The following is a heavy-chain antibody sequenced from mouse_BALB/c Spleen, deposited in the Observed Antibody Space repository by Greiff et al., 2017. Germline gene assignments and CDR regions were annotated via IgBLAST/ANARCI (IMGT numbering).Heavy chain of an antibody. J-gene: IGHJ4*01. CDR1: GYTFTSYV. CDR2: INPYNDGT. CDR3: ARGVRYDVGLYAMDY. V-gene: IGHV1-14*01. Sequence: VQLQQSGPELVKPGASVKMSCKASGYTFTSYVMHWVKQKPGQGLEWIGYINPYNDGTKYNEKFKGKATLTSDKSSSTAYMELSSLTSEDSAVYYCARGVRYDVGLYAMDYWGQGTSVTVSS. D-gene: IGHD2-14*01.